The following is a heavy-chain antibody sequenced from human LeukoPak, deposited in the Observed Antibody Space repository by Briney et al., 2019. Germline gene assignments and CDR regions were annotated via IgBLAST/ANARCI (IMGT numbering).Heavy chain of an antibody. Sequence: GGSLRLSCAASGTFPSSWMHWVRPVPGKGLVWVSRLNSDGSSINYADSVKGRFTISRDNAENTLYLQMNSLRVEDTAVYYCARGVAGTLDYWGQGTLVTVSS. CDR3: ARGVAGTLDY. CDR1: GTFPSSW. D-gene: IGHD6-19*01. J-gene: IGHJ4*02. CDR2: LNSDGSSI. V-gene: IGHV3-74*01.